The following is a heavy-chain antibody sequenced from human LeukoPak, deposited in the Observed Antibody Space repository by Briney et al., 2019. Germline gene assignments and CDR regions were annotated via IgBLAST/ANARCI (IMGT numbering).Heavy chain of an antibody. CDR1: GLTVGSNY. CDR3: ARDLNAQSRAFDI. J-gene: IGHJ3*02. D-gene: IGHD1-1*01. Sequence: AGGSLRLSCAASGLTVGSNYMTWVRQAPGKGLEWVSVIYSAGDTYYTDSVKGRFTISRDNSQNTVYLQMNSLRADDTAVYYCARDLNAQSRAFDIWGRGTMVTVSS. CDR2: IYSAGDT. V-gene: IGHV3-53*01.